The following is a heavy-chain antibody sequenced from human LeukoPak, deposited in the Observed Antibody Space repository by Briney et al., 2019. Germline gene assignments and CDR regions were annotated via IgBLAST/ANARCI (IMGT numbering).Heavy chain of an antibody. CDR3: ARRGYTDHMDV. CDR2: LIPIFDTS. V-gene: IGHV1-69*06. CDR1: GYTLNTFS. Sequence: GASVKVSCKASGYTLNTFSISWVRQAPGQGLEWMGGLIPIFDTSNYAQKFQGRVTFTADKITNTAYMDLTSLTSEDTAVYYCARRGYTDHMDVWGKGTTVTVSS. D-gene: IGHD6-13*01. J-gene: IGHJ6*03.